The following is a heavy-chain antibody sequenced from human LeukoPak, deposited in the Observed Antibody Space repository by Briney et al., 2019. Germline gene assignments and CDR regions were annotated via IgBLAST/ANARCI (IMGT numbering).Heavy chain of an antibody. CDR3: AREGFRSIAVAGTVFDY. V-gene: IGHV6-1*01. CDR2: TYYRSKWYN. Sequence: SQTLSLTCAISGDSVSSNSAAWNWIRQSPSRGLEWLGRTYYRSKWYNDYAVSVKSRITINPDTSKNQFSLQLNSVTPEDTAVYYCAREGFRSIAVAGTVFDYWGQGTLVTVSS. CDR1: GDSVSSNSAA. J-gene: IGHJ4*02. D-gene: IGHD6-19*01.